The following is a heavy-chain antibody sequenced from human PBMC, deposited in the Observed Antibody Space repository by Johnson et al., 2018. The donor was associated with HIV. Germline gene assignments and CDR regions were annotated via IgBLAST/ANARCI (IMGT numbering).Heavy chain of an antibody. CDR1: GFTFSSYG. Sequence: QVQLVESGGGVVQPGRSLRLSCAASGFTFSSYGMHWVRQAPGKGLEWVAFIRNDGSKKYYADSVKGRFTISRDNAKNTLYLQMNSLRAEDTAVYYCARRGVRYAFDIWGQGTMVTVSS. D-gene: IGHD3-16*01. V-gene: IGHV3-33*01. J-gene: IGHJ3*02. CDR2: IRNDGSKK. CDR3: ARRGVRYAFDI.